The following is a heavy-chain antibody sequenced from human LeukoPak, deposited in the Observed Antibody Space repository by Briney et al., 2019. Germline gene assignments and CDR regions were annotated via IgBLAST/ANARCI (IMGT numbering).Heavy chain of an antibody. J-gene: IGHJ4*02. CDR1: GFTFSSYA. Sequence: GGSLRLSCAASGFTFSSYAMSWVRQAPGKGLEWVSEIGDSDDSIDYADFVKGRFTISRDNSKNTLYLQMNSLRAEDTAVYYCAKGRLPTDYWGQGTLVTVPS. V-gene: IGHV3-23*01. CDR2: IGDSDDSI. CDR3: AKGRLPTDY.